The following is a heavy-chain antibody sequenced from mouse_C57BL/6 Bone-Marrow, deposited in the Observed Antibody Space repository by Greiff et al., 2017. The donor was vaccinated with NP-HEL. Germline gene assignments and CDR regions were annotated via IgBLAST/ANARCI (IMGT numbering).Heavy chain of an antibody. CDR2: IDPENGDT. Sequence: VQLKESGAELVRPGASVKLSCTASGFNIKDDYMHWVKQRPEQGLEWIGWIDPENGDTEYASKFQGKATITADTSSNTAYLQLSSLTSEDTAVYYCRTGLDFDYWGQGTTLTVSS. CDR3: RTGLDFDY. J-gene: IGHJ2*01. V-gene: IGHV14-4*01. CDR1: GFNIKDDY. D-gene: IGHD4-1*01.